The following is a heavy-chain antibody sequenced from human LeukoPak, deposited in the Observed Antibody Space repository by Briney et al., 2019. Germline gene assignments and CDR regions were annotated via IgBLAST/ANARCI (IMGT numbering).Heavy chain of an antibody. V-gene: IGHV4-39*01. Sequence: SSETLSLTCTVSGGSISSSSYYWGWIRQPPGKGLEWIGSIYYSGSTYYNPSLKSRVTISVDKPKNQFSLKLSSVTAADTAVYYCASESVLLWFGELLAYWFDPWGQGTLVTVSS. CDR2: IYYSGST. CDR1: GGSISSSSYY. D-gene: IGHD3-10*01. J-gene: IGHJ5*02. CDR3: ASESVLLWFGELLAYWFDP.